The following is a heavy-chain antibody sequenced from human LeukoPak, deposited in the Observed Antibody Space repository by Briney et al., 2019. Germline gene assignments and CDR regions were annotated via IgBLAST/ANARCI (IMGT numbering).Heavy chain of an antibody. V-gene: IGHV3-53*01. CDR3: ARAIFDIWSGYYDY. J-gene: IGHJ4*02. Sequence: PSETLSLTCTVSGGSISSSSYYWGSIRQPPGKGLEWVSVIYSGGSTYYADSVKGRFTISRDNSKNTLYLQMNSLRAEDTAVYYCARAIFDIWSGYYDYWGQGTLVTVSS. CDR2: IYSGGST. CDR1: GGSISSSSYY. D-gene: IGHD3-3*01.